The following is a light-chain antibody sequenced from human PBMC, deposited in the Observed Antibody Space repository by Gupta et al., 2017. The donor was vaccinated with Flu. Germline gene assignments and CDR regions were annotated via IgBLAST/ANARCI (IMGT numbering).Light chain of an antibody. V-gene: IGLV2-11*01. CDR2: DVS. CDR1: SSDVGGYNY. CDR3: CSYAGIYTWV. Sequence: QSALTQPRSVSGSPGQSVTISCTGTSSDVGGYNYVSWYQQHPGKVPKLMMYDVSERPSGVPDRFSGSKSGNTASLTISGLQAEDEAEYYCCSYAGIYTWVFGGGTKVTVL. J-gene: IGLJ3*02.